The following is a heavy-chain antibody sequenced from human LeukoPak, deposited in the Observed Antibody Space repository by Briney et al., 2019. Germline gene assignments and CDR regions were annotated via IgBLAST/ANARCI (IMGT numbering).Heavy chain of an antibody. CDR1: GGSISSSSYY. J-gene: IGHJ4*02. D-gene: IGHD3-10*01. Sequence: PSETLSLTCTVSGGSISSSSYYWGWIRQPPGKGLEWIGSIYYSGSTYYNPSLKSRVTISVDTSKNQFSLKLSSVTAADTAVYYCARGDYYGSGSPAGYYWGQGTLVTVSS. V-gene: IGHV4-39*01. CDR3: ARGDYYGSGSPAGYY. CDR2: IYYSGST.